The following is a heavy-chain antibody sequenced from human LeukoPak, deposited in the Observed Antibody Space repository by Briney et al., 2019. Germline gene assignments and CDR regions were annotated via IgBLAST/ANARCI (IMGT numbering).Heavy chain of an antibody. Sequence: ASVEVSCKASGYTFTSYGISWVRQAPGQGLEWMGWISAYNGNTNYAQKLQGRVTMTTDTSTSTAYMELRSLRSDDTAVYYCATQVTVTPRGGFDPWGQGTLVTVSS. V-gene: IGHV1-18*01. D-gene: IGHD4-17*01. J-gene: IGHJ5*02. CDR3: ATQVTVTPRGGFDP. CDR1: GYTFTSYG. CDR2: ISAYNGNT.